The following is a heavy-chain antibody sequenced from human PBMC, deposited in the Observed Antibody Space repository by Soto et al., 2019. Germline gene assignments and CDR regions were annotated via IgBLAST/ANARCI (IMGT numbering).Heavy chain of an antibody. D-gene: IGHD6-6*01. Sequence: QLQLQESGPGLVKPSETLSLTCTVPGASIGSSSYYWGWIRQPPGKGLEWIGSIYYSGSTYYNPSLKSRVTISVDTSKDQFSLKLSSVTAADAAVYYCARQAPIAARPVNWFDPWGQGTLVTVSS. CDR2: IYYSGST. J-gene: IGHJ5*02. V-gene: IGHV4-39*01. CDR3: ARQAPIAARPVNWFDP. CDR1: GASIGSSSYY.